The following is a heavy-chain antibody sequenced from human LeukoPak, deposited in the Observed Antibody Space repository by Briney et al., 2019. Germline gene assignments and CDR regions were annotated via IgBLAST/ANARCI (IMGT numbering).Heavy chain of an antibody. CDR1: GFTFSTYW. D-gene: IGHD3-22*01. CDR3: ARAPSEIGGYYPEYFRH. V-gene: IGHV3-74*01. CDR2: IKSDGST. Sequence: GGSLRFSCAASGFTFSTYWMHWVRQAPGKGLVWVSRIKSDGSTNYADSVKGRFTISRDNAKNTVSLQMNSLRPEDTGVYYCARAPSEIGGYYPEYFRHWGQGTLVTVSS. J-gene: IGHJ1*01.